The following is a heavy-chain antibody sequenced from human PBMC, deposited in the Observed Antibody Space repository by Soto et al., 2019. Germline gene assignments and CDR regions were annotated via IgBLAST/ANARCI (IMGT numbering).Heavy chain of an antibody. CDR2: IFYSGSS. J-gene: IGHJ4*02. CDR3: AREGVGFDSRGYPSRYSDY. D-gene: IGHD3-22*01. CDR1: GGPISGDYY. V-gene: IGHV4-30-4*01. Sequence: QAQLQESGPGLVKPSQTLSLTCNVSGGPISGDYYWTWIRQPPGKGLEWIGYIFYSGSSYYNPSLKSRVSISVDTSKNQFSLRLTSVTAADTAVYYCAREGVGFDSRGYPSRYSDYWGQGILVTVSS.